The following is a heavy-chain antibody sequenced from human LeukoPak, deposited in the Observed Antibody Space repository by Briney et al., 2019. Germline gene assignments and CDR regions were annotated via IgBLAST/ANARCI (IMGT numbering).Heavy chain of an antibody. Sequence: PGGSLRLSCSASGFIFYSYAMHWVRQAPGRGLEYVAAITSSGSSTFHANSVKGGFTISRDNSKNTLYLQMGSLRPEDLAVYFCTRGPGYDYVWGTYRADYWGQETLVTVSS. CDR1: GFIFYSYA. CDR3: TRGPGYDYVWGTYRADY. V-gene: IGHV3-64*01. D-gene: IGHD3-16*02. J-gene: IGHJ4*02. CDR2: ITSSGSST.